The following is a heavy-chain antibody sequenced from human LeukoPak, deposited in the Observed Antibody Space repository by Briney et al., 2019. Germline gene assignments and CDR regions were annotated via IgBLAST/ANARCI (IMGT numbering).Heavy chain of an antibody. CDR3: ARGQWCGESPPLDY. D-gene: IGHD3-10*01. Sequence: SETLSLTCAVYGGSFSGYYWSWIRQPPGKGLEWIGEINHSGSTNYNPSLKSRVTISVDTSKNQFSLKLSSVTAADTAVYYCARGQWCGESPPLDYWGQGTLVTVSS. V-gene: IGHV4-34*01. CDR2: INHSGST. CDR1: GGSFSGYY. J-gene: IGHJ4*02.